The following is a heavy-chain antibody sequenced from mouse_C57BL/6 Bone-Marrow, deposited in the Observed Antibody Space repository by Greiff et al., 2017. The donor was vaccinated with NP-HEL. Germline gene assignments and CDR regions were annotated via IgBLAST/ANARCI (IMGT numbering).Heavy chain of an antibody. CDR2: IYPGNSDT. CDR1: GYTFTSYW. V-gene: IGHV1-5*01. CDR3: TYGNYYYAMDY. J-gene: IGHJ4*01. Sequence: EVQLQESGTVLARPGASVKMSCKTSGYTFTSYWMHWVKQRPGQGLEWIGAIYPGNSDTSYNQKFKGKAKLTAVTSASTAYMELGSLTNEDSAVYYCTYGNYYYAMDYWGQGTSVTVSS. D-gene: IGHD2-1*01.